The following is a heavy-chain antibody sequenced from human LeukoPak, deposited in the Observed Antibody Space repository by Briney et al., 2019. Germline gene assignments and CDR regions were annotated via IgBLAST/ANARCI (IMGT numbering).Heavy chain of an antibody. CDR3: ARDSYDNSGYYSGAGARADY. CDR1: GFTFSTYS. V-gene: IGHV3-48*01. D-gene: IGHD3-22*01. Sequence: GGSLRLSCAASGFTFSTYSMNWVRQAPGKGLEWISYISFSSATVYYAGSVQGRFTISRDNAKNSLYLQMNSLRAEDTAVYYCARDSYDNSGYYSGAGARADYWGQGILVTVSS. CDR2: ISFSSATV. J-gene: IGHJ4*02.